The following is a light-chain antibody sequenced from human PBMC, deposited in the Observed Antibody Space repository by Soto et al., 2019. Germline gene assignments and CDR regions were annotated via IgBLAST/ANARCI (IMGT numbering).Light chain of an antibody. CDR1: SSDVGGYNY. J-gene: IGLJ1*01. CDR2: EVT. V-gene: IGLV2-8*01. Sequence: QSVLTQPASVSGSPGQSITISCTGTSSDVGGYNYVSWYQQHPGKAPKLVIYEVTKRPSGVPDRVSASKSGNTASLTVSGLRAEDEADYYCSSYAGSNNFVFGSGTKVTV. CDR3: SSYAGSNNFV.